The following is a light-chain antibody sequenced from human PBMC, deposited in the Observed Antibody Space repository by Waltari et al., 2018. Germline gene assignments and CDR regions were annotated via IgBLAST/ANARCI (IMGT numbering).Light chain of an antibody. CDR1: QDISNW. V-gene: IGKV1D-12*01. CDR2: AAS. CDR3: QQVNSYPFT. J-gene: IGKJ2*01. Sequence: DIQMTQSPSYVSASEGDRVTITCRASQDISNWLAWYQQRPGEAPKLLIYAASILQSGVPSRFSGSGSGSDFTLTITSLQPDDFGSYHCQQVNSYPFTFGQGTKLEI.